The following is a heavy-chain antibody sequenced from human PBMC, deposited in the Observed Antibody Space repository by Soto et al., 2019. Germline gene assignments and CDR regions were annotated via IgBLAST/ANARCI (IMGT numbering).Heavy chain of an antibody. CDR1: GFTVSSNY. Sequence: GGSLRLSCSASGFTVSSNYMSWVRQAPGKGLEWVSVIYSGGSTYYADSVKGRFTISRDNSKNTLYLQMNSLRAEDTAVYYCARALLPHDAFDIWGQGTMVTVSS. CDR2: IYSGGST. J-gene: IGHJ3*02. V-gene: IGHV3-66*01. CDR3: ARALLPHDAFDI.